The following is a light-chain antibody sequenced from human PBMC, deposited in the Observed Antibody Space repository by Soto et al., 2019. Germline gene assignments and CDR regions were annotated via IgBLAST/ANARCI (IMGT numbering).Light chain of an antibody. CDR2: GNT. CDR3: QSFDSSLSGWV. J-gene: IGLJ3*02. V-gene: IGLV1-40*01. CDR1: SSNIGAGYD. Sequence: QSVLTQPPSVSGAQGQRVTISCTGGSSNIGAGYDVHWYQQLPGTAPKLLVSGNTNRPSGVPDRFSGSKSGTSASLAITGLQAEDEADYYCQSFDSSLSGWVFGGGTKVTVL.